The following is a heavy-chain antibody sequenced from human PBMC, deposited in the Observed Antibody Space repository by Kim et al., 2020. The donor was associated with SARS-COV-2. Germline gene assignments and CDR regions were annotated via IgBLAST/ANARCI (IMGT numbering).Heavy chain of an antibody. V-gene: IGHV4-59*08. CDR2: IYYSGST. CDR3: ARHYKPAATPPFDP. CDR1: GGSISSYY. J-gene: IGHJ5*02. D-gene: IGHD2-2*01. Sequence: SETLSLTCTVSGGSISSYYWSWIRQPPGKGLEWIGYIYYSGSTNYNPSLKSRVTISVDTSKNQFSLKLSSVTAADTAVYYCARHYKPAATPPFDPWGQGTLVTVSS.